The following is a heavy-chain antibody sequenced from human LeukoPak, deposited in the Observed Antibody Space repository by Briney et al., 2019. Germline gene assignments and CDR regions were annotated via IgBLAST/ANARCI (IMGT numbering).Heavy chain of an antibody. D-gene: IGHD2-15*01. J-gene: IGHJ6*03. CDR2: INHSGST. CDR3: ARGYCSGGSCYSYYYYNYMDV. CDR1: GGSFSGYY. V-gene: IGHV4-34*01. Sequence: PSETLSLTCAVYGGSFSGYYWSWIRQPPGKGLEWIGEINHSGSTNYNPSHKSRVTISVDTSKNQFSLKLSSVTAADTAVYYCARGYCSGGSCYSYYYYNYMDVWGKGTTVTVSS.